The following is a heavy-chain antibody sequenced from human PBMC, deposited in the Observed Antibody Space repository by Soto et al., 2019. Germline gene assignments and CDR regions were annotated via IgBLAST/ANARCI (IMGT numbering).Heavy chain of an antibody. CDR1: GYSFAGYW. CDR2: IDPSDSQT. Sequence: GESLKISCNGSGYSFAGYWITWVRQKPGKGLEWMGRIDPSDSQTYYSPSFRGHVTISVTKSITTVFLQWSSLRASDAAMYYCARQIYDSDTGPNFQYYFDSWGQGTPVTVSS. D-gene: IGHD3-22*01. J-gene: IGHJ4*02. CDR3: ARQIYDSDTGPNFQYYFDS. V-gene: IGHV5-10-1*01.